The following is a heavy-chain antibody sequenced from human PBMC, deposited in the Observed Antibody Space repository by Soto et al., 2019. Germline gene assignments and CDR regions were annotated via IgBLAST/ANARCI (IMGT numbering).Heavy chain of an antibody. V-gene: IGHV1-18*01. CDR2: ISDYNGNT. J-gene: IGHJ4*02. CDR1: GYTFTSYG. D-gene: IGHD6-19*01. CDR3: ARETVAGTQGFDY. Sequence: QVQLVQSGAEVKKPGASVKFSCKSSGYTFTSYGISWVRQAPGQGLQWMGWISDYNGNTNNARRLQGRVTMTTDTSTSTAYMELRNLRSDDTAVYYCARETVAGTQGFDYWGQGTLVTVSS.